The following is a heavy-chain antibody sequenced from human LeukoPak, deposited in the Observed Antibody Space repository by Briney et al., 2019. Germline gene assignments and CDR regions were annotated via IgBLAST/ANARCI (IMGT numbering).Heavy chain of an antibody. Sequence: GGSLRLSCAASGFTFSDYWMHWVRQAPDEGLVWVSRIKSDGSSTNYADSVKGRFTISRDNAKSTVYLHMNSLRAEDTAIYYCARGDNRHKKFPHWGQGTLVTVSS. CDR3: ARGDNRHKKFPH. J-gene: IGHJ1*01. CDR2: IKSDGSST. V-gene: IGHV3-74*01. CDR1: GFTFSDYW. D-gene: IGHD2-15*01.